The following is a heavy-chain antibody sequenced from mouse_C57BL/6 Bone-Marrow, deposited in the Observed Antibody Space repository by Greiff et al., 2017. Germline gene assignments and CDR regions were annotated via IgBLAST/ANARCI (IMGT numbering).Heavy chain of an antibody. CDR3: ARSHYYGSSYPWYFDV. Sequence: VQLQQPGAELVKPGASVKLSCKASGYTFTSYWMHWVKQRPGQGLEWIGMIHPNSGSTNYNEKFKSKATLTVDKSSSTAYMQLSSLTSEDSAVYYCARSHYYGSSYPWYFDVWGTGTKVTVTS. J-gene: IGHJ1*03. V-gene: IGHV1-64*01. CDR2: IHPNSGST. D-gene: IGHD1-1*01. CDR1: GYTFTSYW.